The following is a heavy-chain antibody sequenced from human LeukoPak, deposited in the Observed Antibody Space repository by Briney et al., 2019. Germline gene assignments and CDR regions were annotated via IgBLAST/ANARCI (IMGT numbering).Heavy chain of an antibody. D-gene: IGHD3-9*01. CDR1: GYTFTGYY. Sequence: GASVKVSCKASGYTFTGYYMHWVRQAPGQGLEWMGRINPNSGGTNYAQKFQGRVTMTRDTSISTAYMELSRLRSDDTAVYYCASAYDWDHPDTTGGAFDIWGQGTMVTVSS. J-gene: IGHJ3*02. CDR3: ASAYDWDHPDTTGGAFDI. CDR2: INPNSGGT. V-gene: IGHV1-2*06.